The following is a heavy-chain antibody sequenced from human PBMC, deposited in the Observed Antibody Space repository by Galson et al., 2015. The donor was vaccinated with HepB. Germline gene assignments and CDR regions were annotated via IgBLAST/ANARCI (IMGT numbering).Heavy chain of an antibody. CDR3: ARGASSWDY. D-gene: IGHD6-13*01. CDR1: EFTFSSIW. J-gene: IGHJ4*02. Sequence: SLRLSCAASEFTFSSIWMSWVRQAPGKGLEWVANIKQDGSEKYYVDSVKGRFTISRDNAKNSLYLQMNSLRADDTAVYYCARGASSWDYWGQGTLVTVFS. V-gene: IGHV3-7*03. CDR2: IKQDGSEK.